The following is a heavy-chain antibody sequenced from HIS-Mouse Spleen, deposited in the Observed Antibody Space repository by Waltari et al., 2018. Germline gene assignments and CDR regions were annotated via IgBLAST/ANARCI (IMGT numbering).Heavy chain of an antibody. CDR1: GGSISSSSYY. J-gene: IGHJ4*02. CDR3: ARGGYSYVYY. V-gene: IGHV4-39*07. Sequence: QLQLQESGPGLVKPSETLSLTCPVSGGSISSSSYYWGWIRQPPGKGLEWIGSIYYSGSTYYNPSLKSRVTISVETSKNQFSLKLSSVTAADTAVYYCARGGYSYVYYWGQGTLVTVSS. D-gene: IGHD5-18*01. CDR2: IYYSGST.